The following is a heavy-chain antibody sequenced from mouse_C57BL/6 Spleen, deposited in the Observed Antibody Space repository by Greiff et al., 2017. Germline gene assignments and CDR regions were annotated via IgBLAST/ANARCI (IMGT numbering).Heavy chain of an antibody. CDR1: GFTFSSYA. CDR3: ARDRGGEPLYYFDY. J-gene: IGHJ2*01. D-gene: IGHD3-1*01. CDR2: ISDGGSYT. V-gene: IGHV5-4*01. Sequence: EVQLVESGGGLVKPGGSLKLSCAASGFTFSSYAMSWVRQTPEKRLEWVATISDGGSYTYYPDNVKGRFTISRDNAKNNLYLQMSHLKSEDTAMYYCARDRGGEPLYYFDYWGQGTTLTVSS.